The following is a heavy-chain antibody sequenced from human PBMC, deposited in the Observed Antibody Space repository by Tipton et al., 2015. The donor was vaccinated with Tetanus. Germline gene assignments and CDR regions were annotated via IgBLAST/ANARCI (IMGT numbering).Heavy chain of an antibody. J-gene: IGHJ3*02. CDR1: GFTFSSYA. CDR3: AKDPWGTMIVVLDAFDI. CDR2: ISGSGGST. D-gene: IGHD3-22*01. Sequence: SLRLSCAASGFTFSSYAMSWVRQAPGKGLEWVSAISGSGGSTYYADSVKGRFTISRDNSKNTLYLQMNSLRAEDTAVYYCAKDPWGTMIVVLDAFDIWGQGTMVTVSS. V-gene: IGHV3-23*01.